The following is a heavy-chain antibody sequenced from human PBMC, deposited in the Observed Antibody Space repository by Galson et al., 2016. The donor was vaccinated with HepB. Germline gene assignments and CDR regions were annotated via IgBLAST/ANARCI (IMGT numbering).Heavy chain of an antibody. CDR1: GVTFSSYA. CDR2: VMPVLDMT. Sequence: SVKVSCKASGVTFSSYAISWVRQAPGQGLEWMGRVMPVLDMTNYSQKFQGRVTITADKPTSTVYMELTSLRSDDTAVYYCARSGGIVFAPSGTHLTLGAPYGMDVWGQGTTVTVSS. J-gene: IGHJ6*02. CDR3: ARSGGIVFAPSGTHLTLGAPYGMDV. D-gene: IGHD6-13*01. V-gene: IGHV1-69*04.